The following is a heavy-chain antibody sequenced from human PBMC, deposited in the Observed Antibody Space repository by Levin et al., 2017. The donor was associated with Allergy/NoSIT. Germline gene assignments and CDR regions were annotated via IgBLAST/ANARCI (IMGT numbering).Heavy chain of an antibody. Sequence: SETLSLTCTVSGDSISSTSYYWGWIRQPPGKGLEWIGSLSYSGSTYYNPSLKSRVTLSIDTSKNQFSLNLTSVTAADTAVYYCARHNSRRGLSRNHPFDYWGQGTLVTVSS. CDR1: GDSISSTSYY. V-gene: IGHV4-39*01. CDR2: LSYSGST. CDR3: ARHNSRRGLSRNHPFDY. J-gene: IGHJ4*02. D-gene: IGHD1-14*01.